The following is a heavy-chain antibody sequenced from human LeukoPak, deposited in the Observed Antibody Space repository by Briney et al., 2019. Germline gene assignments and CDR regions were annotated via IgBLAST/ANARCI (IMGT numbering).Heavy chain of an antibody. CDR2: IYCSGST. D-gene: IGHD4-17*01. J-gene: IGHJ2*01. CDR1: GGSISSGGYY. CDR3: AGGLRDYGDSKGRYWYFDR. Sequence: SQTLSLTCTVSGGSISSGGYYWSWIRQHPGKGLEWIGYIYCSGSTYYNPSLKSRVTISVDTSKNQFSLKLSSVTAADTAVYYCAGGLRDYGDSKGRYWYFDRWGRGTLVTVSS. V-gene: IGHV4-31*03.